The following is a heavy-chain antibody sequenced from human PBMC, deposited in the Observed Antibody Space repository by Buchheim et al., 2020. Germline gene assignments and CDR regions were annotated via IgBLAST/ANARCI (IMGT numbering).Heavy chain of an antibody. D-gene: IGHD3-3*01. CDR3: ASHRAEGFWSGYYTDPYYYYGMDV. CDR2: ISSSGSTI. V-gene: IGHV3-48*03. J-gene: IGHJ6*02. CDR1: GFTFSSYE. Sequence: EVQLVESGGGLVQPGGSLRLSCAASGFTFSSYEMNWVRQAPGKGLEWVSYISSSGSTIYYADSVKGRFTISRDNAKNSLYLQMNSLRAEDKAVYYCASHRAEGFWSGYYTDPYYYYGMDVWGQGTT.